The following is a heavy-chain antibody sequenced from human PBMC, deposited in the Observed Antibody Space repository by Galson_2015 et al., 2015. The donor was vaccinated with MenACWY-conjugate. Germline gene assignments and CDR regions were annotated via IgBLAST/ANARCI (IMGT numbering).Heavy chain of an antibody. D-gene: IGHD2-2*01. CDR2: LRSDGGDE. J-gene: IGHJ5*02. V-gene: IGHV3-33*01. Sequence: SLRLSCAASGFSISRYGMHWVRQAPGKGLEWVAVLRSDGGDEYYVDSVKGRFTISRDNSKNTLYLQMNSLRAEDTAVYYCARDALVVAPAAAFRWFDPWGQGTLVTVSS. CDR1: GFSISRYG. CDR3: ARDALVVAPAAAFRWFDP.